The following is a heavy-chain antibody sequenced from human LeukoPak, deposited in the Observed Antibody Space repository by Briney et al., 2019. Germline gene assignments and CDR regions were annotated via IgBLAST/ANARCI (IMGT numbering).Heavy chain of an antibody. CDR2: ISGSGGST. D-gene: IGHD6-19*01. V-gene: IGHV3-23*01. J-gene: IGHJ4*02. CDR3: AKGMAVAGTGEYYFDY. Sequence: GGSLRLSCVGSGFTSIAYALTWARQAPGKGLEWVSAISGSGGSTYYADSVKGRFTISRDNSKNTLYLQMNSLRAEDTAVYYCAKGMAVAGTGEYYFDYWGQGTLVTVSS. CDR1: GFTSIAYA.